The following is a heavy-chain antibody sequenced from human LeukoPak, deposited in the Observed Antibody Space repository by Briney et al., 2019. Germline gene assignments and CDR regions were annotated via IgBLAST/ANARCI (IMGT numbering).Heavy chain of an antibody. Sequence: ASVKVSCKASGGTFSSYAISWVRQAPGQGLEWMGGIIPIFGTANYAQKFQGRVTITADESTSTAYMELSSLRSEDTAVYYCARFPPEYCSSTSCYPRNWFDPWGQGTLSPSPQ. CDR2: IIPIFGTA. V-gene: IGHV1-69*01. J-gene: IGHJ5*02. D-gene: IGHD2-2*01. CDR1: GGTFSSYA. CDR3: ARFPPEYCSSTSCYPRNWFDP.